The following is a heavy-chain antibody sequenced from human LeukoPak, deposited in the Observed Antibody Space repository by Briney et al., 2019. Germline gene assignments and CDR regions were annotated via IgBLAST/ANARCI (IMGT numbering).Heavy chain of an antibody. V-gene: IGHV3-48*01. CDR3: AREWDS. CDR1: GFTFSYYG. Sequence: GGSLRLSCAASGFTFSYYGMNWVRQAPGKGLEWVSHISSDSRTIQYADSVRGRFTISRDNAKNILFLQMNSLRAEDTAIYYCAREWDSWGQGILVTVSS. CDR2: ISSDSRTI. J-gene: IGHJ4*02.